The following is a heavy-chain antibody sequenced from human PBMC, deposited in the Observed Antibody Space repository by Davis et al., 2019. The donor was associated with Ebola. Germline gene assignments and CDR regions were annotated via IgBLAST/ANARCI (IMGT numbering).Heavy chain of an antibody. J-gene: IGHJ4*02. Sequence: GESLKISCKGSGYSFTSYWIGWVRQMPGKGLEWMGIIYPGDSDTRYSPSFQGQVTISADKSISTAYLQWSSLKASDTAMYYCARQRGVYDYSWGTYRRLYYFDYWGQGALVTVSS. V-gene: IGHV5-51*01. CDR3: ARQRGVYDYSWGTYRRLYYFDY. D-gene: IGHD3-16*02. CDR2: IYPGDSDT. CDR1: GYSFTSYW.